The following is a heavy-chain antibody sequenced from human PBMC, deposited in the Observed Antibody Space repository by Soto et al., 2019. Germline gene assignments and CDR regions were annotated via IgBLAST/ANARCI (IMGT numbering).Heavy chain of an antibody. V-gene: IGHV3-21*01. J-gene: IGHJ4*02. CDR1: GFTFSSYS. D-gene: IGHD3-3*01. CDR3: ARGKGVKNTPRDTYYDFWSGYYDHFDY. Sequence: GGSLRLSCAASGFTFSSYSMNWVRQAPGKGLEWVSSISSSSSYIYYADSVKGRFTISRDNAKNSLYLQMNSLRAEDTAVYYCARGKGVKNTPRDTYYDFWSGYYDHFDYWGQGTLVTVSS. CDR2: ISSSSSYI.